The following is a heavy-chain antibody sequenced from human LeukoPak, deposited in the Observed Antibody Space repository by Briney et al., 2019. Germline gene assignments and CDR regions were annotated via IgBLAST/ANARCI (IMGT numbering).Heavy chain of an antibody. CDR2: IKQDGSEK. V-gene: IGHV3-7*05. CDR3: ARETDGSGVNWFDP. Sequence: GGSLRLSCAASGFTFSSYWMSWVRQAPGKRLEWVANIKQDGSEKYYVDSVKGRFTISRDNAKNSLYLQMNSLRAEDTAVYYCARETDGSGVNWFDPWGQGTLVTVSS. J-gene: IGHJ5*02. CDR1: GFTFSSYW. D-gene: IGHD3-10*01.